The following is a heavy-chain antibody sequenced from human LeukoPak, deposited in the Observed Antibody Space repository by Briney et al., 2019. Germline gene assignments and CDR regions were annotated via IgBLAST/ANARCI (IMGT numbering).Heavy chain of an antibody. D-gene: IGHD7-27*01. CDR3: ERDEGFLGY. Sequence: GGSLRLSCVASGYTFSTYSMNWVRQAPGEGLERVSSIRSTRNYIYYADSVKGRFTISSDNDKNSLYLQMNSLRVEDTAVYHCERDEGFLGYWGQGTLVTVSS. V-gene: IGHV3-21*01. CDR2: IRSTRNYI. J-gene: IGHJ4*02. CDR1: GYTFSTYS.